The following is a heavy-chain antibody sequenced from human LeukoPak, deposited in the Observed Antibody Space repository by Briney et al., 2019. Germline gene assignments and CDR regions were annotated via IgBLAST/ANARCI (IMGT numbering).Heavy chain of an antibody. Sequence: SETLSLTCAVYGGSFSGYYWSRIRQPPGKGLEWIGEINHSGSTNYNPSLKSRVTISVDTSKNQFSLKLSSVTAADTAVYYCARRKFKRGYFDLWGRGTLVTVSS. CDR1: GGSFSGYY. J-gene: IGHJ2*01. CDR3: ARRKFKRGYFDL. V-gene: IGHV4-34*01. CDR2: INHSGST. D-gene: IGHD1-14*01.